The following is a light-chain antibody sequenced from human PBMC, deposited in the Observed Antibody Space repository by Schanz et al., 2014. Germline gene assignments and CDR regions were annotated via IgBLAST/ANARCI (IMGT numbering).Light chain of an antibody. V-gene: IGLV3-21*02. CDR3: QVWDSSSDLV. CDR1: NIGSKT. Sequence: SYELTQPPSVSVAPGQTARITCGGHNIGSKTVHWYQQQPGQAPVLVVYDDSDRPSGIPERFSGSNSGNTATLTISRVEAGDEADYYCQVWDSSSDLVFGGGTKLTVL. J-gene: IGLJ3*02. CDR2: DDS.